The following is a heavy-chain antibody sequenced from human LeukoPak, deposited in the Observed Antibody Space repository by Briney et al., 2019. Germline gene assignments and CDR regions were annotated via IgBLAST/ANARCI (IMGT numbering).Heavy chain of an antibody. CDR2: IWYDGSNK. Sequence: PGGSLRLSCAASGFTFSSYGMHWVRQAPGKGLEWVAVIWYDGSNKYYADSVKSRYTISRDNSKNTLYLQMNSLRAEDTAVYYCAKEPVSKSMRYYFDYWGQGTLVTVSS. V-gene: IGHV3-33*06. CDR3: AKEPVSKSMRYYFDY. J-gene: IGHJ4*02. CDR1: GFTFSSYG. D-gene: IGHD2-2*01.